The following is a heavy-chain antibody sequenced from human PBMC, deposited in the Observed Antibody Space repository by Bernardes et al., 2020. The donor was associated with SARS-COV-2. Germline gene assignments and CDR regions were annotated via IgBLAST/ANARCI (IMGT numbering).Heavy chain of an antibody. V-gene: IGHV3-74*01. Sequence: SLRLSCAASGFTITNYWMHWVRQAPGKGLVWVSRISPDGSTTDYADSVKGRFTISRDNAKGTLYLQMNSLRAEDTSLYYCARGVSGNYGLFDCWGQGTLVTVSS. CDR1: GFTITNYW. J-gene: IGHJ4*02. D-gene: IGHD4-4*01. CDR2: ISPDGSTT. CDR3: ARGVSGNYGLFDC.